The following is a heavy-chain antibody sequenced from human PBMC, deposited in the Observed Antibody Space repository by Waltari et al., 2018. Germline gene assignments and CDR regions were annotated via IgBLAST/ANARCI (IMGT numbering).Heavy chain of an antibody. V-gene: IGHV4-39*02. J-gene: IGHJ4*02. D-gene: IGHD3-10*01. CDR1: GGSISTSTHY. Sequence: QLQLKESGPRLVKSSETLSLTCTISGGSISTSTHYWAWIRQTPGKGPEWIGSVSYNGNAYYNPSLESRVTMSVDRSKNHFSLDLESVTTPDTSIYFCARSFGGSGSYKFDDWGQGILVTVSS. CDR2: VSYNGNA. CDR3: ARSFGGSGSYKFDD.